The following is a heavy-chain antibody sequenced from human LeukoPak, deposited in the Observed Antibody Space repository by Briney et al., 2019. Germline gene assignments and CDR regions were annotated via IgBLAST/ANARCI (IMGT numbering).Heavy chain of an antibody. Sequence: GGSLRLSCAASGFIVSSNYMSWVRQAPGKGLEWVSVIYSDGSTYYADSVKGRFTISRDNSKITLYLQMNSLRAEDTAVYYCAKSYNGYESKPDYWGQGTLVTVSS. J-gene: IGHJ4*02. V-gene: IGHV3-53*01. CDR1: GFIVSSNY. CDR2: IYSDGST. CDR3: AKSYNGYESKPDY. D-gene: IGHD5-12*01.